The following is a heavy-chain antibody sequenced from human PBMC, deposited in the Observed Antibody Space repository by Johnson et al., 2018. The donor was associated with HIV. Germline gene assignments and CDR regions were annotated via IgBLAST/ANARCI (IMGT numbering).Heavy chain of an antibody. CDR2: ISYDGNNK. J-gene: IGHJ3*02. CDR1: GFTFSNYA. V-gene: IGHV3-30*04. D-gene: IGHD3-16*01. Sequence: QVHLVESGGGVVQPERSLRLSCSASGFTFSNYAMHWVRQAPGKGLEWVACISYDGNNKYYKGSVKGRFTISRDNSNNTLFLQMNSLRTEDTAVYSCAKSAASAGGDDAFDIWGQGTMVTVSS. CDR3: AKSAASAGGDDAFDI.